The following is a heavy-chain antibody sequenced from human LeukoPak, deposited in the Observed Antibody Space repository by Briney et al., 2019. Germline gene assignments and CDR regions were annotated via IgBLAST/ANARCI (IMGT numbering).Heavy chain of an antibody. D-gene: IGHD3-10*01. J-gene: IGHJ2*01. CDR1: GATVSSNSAA. V-gene: IGHV6-1*01. CDR2: TYYRSKWNN. CDR3: ARARGYFDL. Sequence: PSQTLSLTCAIPGATVSSNSAAWSWTRQSPSRGLEWLGRTYYRSKWNNNYAISVKSRITINPDTSKNQFSLQLNSVTPEDTGVYYCARARGYFDLWGRGALVTVS.